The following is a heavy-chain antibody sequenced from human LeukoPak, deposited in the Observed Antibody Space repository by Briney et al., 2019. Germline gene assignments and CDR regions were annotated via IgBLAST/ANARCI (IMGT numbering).Heavy chain of an antibody. CDR1: GGSISSSSYY. CDR2: IYYSGST. V-gene: IGHV4-39*01. D-gene: IGHD3-10*01. CDR3: ARLRITMVRGVQLDAFDI. J-gene: IGHJ3*02. Sequence: SETLSHTCTVSGGSISSSSYYWGWIRQPPGKGLEWIGSIYYSGSTYYNPSLKSRVTISVDTSKNQFSLKLSSVTAADTAVYYCARLRITMVRGVQLDAFDIWGQGAMVTVSS.